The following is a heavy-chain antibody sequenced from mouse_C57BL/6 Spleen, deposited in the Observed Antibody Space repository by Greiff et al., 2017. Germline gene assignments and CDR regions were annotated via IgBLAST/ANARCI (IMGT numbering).Heavy chain of an antibody. J-gene: IGHJ2*01. Sequence: QVQLQQPGAELVRPGSSVKLSCKASGYTFTSYWMHWVKQRPIQGLEWIGNIDPSDSETHYNQKFKDKATLTVDKSSSTAYMQLSSLTSEDSAVYYCARSANYYGSSSYYFDCWGQGTTLTVSS. V-gene: IGHV1-52*01. CDR1: GYTFTSYW. CDR2: IDPSDSET. D-gene: IGHD1-1*01. CDR3: ARSANYYGSSSYYFDC.